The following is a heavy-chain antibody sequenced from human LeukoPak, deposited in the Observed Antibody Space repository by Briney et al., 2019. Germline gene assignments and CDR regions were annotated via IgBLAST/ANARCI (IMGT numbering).Heavy chain of an antibody. CDR3: ARCGYSYGYDY. V-gene: IGHV4-61*02. Sequence: SQTLSLTCTVSGGSISSGSYYWSWIRQPAGKGLEWIGRIYTSGSTNYNPSLKSRVTISVDTSKNQFSLKLSSVTAADTAVYYCARCGYSYGYDYWGQGTLVTVSS. CDR1: GGSISSGSYY. J-gene: IGHJ4*02. CDR2: IYTSGST. D-gene: IGHD5-18*01.